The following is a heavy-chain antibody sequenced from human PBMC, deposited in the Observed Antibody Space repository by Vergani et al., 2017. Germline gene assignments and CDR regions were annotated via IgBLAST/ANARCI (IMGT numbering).Heavy chain of an antibody. CDR2: INHSGST. Sequence: QVQLQESGPGLVKPSETLSLTCTVSGGSISSYYWSWIRQPPGKGLEWIGEINHSGSTNYNPSLKSRVTISVDTSKNQFSLKLSSVTAADTAVYYCARNCSSTSLKGYYYMDVWGKGTTVTVSS. CDR1: GGSISSYY. D-gene: IGHD2-2*01. V-gene: IGHV4-34*01. CDR3: ARNCSSTSLKGYYYMDV. J-gene: IGHJ6*03.